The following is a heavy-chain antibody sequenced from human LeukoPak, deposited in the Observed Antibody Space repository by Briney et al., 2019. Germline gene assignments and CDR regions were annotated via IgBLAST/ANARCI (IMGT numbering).Heavy chain of an antibody. Sequence: SETLSLTCTVSGGSISSYYWSWIRQPPGKGLEWIGEINHSGSTNYNPSLKSRVTISVDTSKNQFSLKLSSVTAADTAVYYCASVPRGSWRFGSLYYFDYWGQGTLVTVSS. CDR2: INHSGST. D-gene: IGHD3-10*01. CDR1: GGSISSYY. V-gene: IGHV4-34*01. J-gene: IGHJ4*02. CDR3: ASVPRGSWRFGSLYYFDY.